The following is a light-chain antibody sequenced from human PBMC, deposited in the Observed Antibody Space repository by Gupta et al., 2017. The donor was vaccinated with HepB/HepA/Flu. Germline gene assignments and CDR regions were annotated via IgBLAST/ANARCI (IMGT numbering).Light chain of an antibody. Sequence: DIQMTQYPSTLSASEGDRVTITCRASQSIGVWLAWYQQKPGKAPKVLIHKASSLESGVPSRFSGSGSGTEFTLTISSLQPDDFATYYCQHYNSYPYTFGQGTKVEIK. CDR1: QSIGVW. CDR3: QHYNSYPYT. V-gene: IGKV1-5*03. J-gene: IGKJ2*01. CDR2: KAS.